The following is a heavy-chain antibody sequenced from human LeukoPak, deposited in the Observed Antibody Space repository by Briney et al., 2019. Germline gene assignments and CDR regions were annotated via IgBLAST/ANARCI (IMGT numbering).Heavy chain of an antibody. J-gene: IGHJ4*02. CDR1: GYSINSIHC. CDR3: ARRPIVGATKGGTDY. D-gene: IGHD1-26*01. V-gene: IGHV4-38-2*02. Sequence: SETLSLTCTVSGYSINSIHCWGWIRQPPGKGLEWIGSICQSGSTYYSPSLKSRVILSLDTSKNQFSLKLSSVTAADTAVYYCARRPIVGATKGGTDYWGQGTLVTVSS. CDR2: ICQSGST.